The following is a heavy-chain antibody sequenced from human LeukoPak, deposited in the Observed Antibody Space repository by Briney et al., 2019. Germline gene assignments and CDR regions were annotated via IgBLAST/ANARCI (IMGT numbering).Heavy chain of an antibody. CDR1: GGSISSYY. CDR3: ARHKSGSFYSFDY. V-gene: IGHV4-59*08. D-gene: IGHD1-26*01. J-gene: IGHJ4*02. Sequence: QPSETLSLTCTVSGGSISSYYWSWIRQPPGKGLEWIGYVYNSGSTNYNPSLHSRVTISVDTSRNQFSLKLSSVTAADTAVYFCARHKSGSFYSFDYWGQGTQVTVSS. CDR2: VYNSGST.